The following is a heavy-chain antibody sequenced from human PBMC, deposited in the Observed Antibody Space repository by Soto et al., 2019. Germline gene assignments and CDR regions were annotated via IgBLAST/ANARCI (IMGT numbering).Heavy chain of an antibody. V-gene: IGHV3-74*01. J-gene: IGHJ4*02. D-gene: IGHD4-17*01. CDR2: INSDGSTT. Sequence: GGSLRLSCAASGFTFSRYWTHWVRQAPGQGLVWVSRINSDGSTTNYADSVKGRFTISRDNAKNTLYLQMNSLRAEDTAVYYCVRGGDYGGNNFDSWGQGTLVTVSS. CDR1: GFTFSRYW. CDR3: VRGGDYGGNNFDS.